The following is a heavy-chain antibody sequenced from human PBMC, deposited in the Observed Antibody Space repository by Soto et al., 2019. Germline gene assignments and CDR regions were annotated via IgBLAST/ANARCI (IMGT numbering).Heavy chain of an antibody. CDR2: ISYDGSNK. V-gene: IGHV3-30-3*01. CDR3: ARGYGAFDI. J-gene: IGHJ3*02. CDR1: GFTFSSYA. Sequence: QVQLVESGGGVVQPGRSLRLSCAASGFTFSSYAMHWVRQAPGKGLEWVAVISYDGSNKYYADSVKGRFTISRDNSKNTLYLQMNSLRAEDMAVYYCARGYGAFDIWGQGTMVTVSS. D-gene: IGHD3-16*01.